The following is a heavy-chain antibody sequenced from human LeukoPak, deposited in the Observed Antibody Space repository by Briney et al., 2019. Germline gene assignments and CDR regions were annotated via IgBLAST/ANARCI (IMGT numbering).Heavy chain of an antibody. CDR2: IYCSGGT. Sequence: WETLSLTCTVSGVSISNYYWSWIRQPPGKGLEWIWDIYCSGGTKYKSSLKSRVTISVDTSKTQSSLKLSSVTAADTAVYYCARGKEVITMLRGLKPGYYFDYWGQGTLVTVSS. V-gene: IGHV4-59*01. CDR1: GVSISNYY. J-gene: IGHJ4*02. D-gene: IGHD3-10*01. CDR3: ARGKEVITMLRGLKPGYYFDY.